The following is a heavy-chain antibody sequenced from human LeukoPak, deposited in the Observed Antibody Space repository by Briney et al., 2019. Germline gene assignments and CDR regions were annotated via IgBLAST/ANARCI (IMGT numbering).Heavy chain of an antibody. CDR1: GGSISSGSYY. J-gene: IGHJ6*03. CDR2: IYNSGST. CDR3: ARDSGVVAAAMGYYYMDV. Sequence: SQTLSLTCTVSGGSISSGSYYWSWIRQPAGKGLEWIGRIYNSGSTNYNPSLKSRVTISVDTSKNQFSLKLSSVTAAEAAVYYCARDSGVVAAAMGYYYMDVWGKGTTVTVSS. D-gene: IGHD2-2*01. V-gene: IGHV4-61*02.